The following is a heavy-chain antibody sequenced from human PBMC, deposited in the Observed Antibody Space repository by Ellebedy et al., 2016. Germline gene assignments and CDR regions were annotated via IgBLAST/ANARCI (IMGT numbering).Heavy chain of an antibody. CDR3: ARARPAAGTYYFDY. D-gene: IGHD6-13*01. V-gene: IGHV4-34*01. Sequence: SETLSLTXAVYGGSFSGYYWNWIRQPPGKGLEWIGDITYSGSTTYIPSLKSRVTISGDTSKNQFSLKLSSVTAADTAMYYCARARPAAGTYYFDYWGQGTLVTVSS. CDR1: GGSFSGYY. J-gene: IGHJ4*02. CDR2: ITYSGST.